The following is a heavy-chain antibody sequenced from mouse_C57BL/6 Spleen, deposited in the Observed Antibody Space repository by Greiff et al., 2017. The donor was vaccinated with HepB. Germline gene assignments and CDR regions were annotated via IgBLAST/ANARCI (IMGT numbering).Heavy chain of an antibody. CDR1: GFTFSNYW. CDR2: IRLKSDNYAT. Sequence: EVQLQESGGGLVQPGGSMKLSCVASGFTFSNYWMNWVRQSPEKGLEWVAQIRLKSDNYATHYAESVKGRFTISRDDSKSSVYLQMNNLRAEDTGIYYCTAGWGAYWGQGTLVTVSA. CDR3: TAGWGAY. J-gene: IGHJ3*01. V-gene: IGHV6-3*01. D-gene: IGHD3-1*01.